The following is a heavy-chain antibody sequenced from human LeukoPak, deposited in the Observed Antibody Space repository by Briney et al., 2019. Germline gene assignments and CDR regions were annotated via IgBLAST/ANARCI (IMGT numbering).Heavy chain of an antibody. CDR1: GGSISSYY. Sequence: PSETLSLTCTVSGGSISSYYWSWNRQPAGKGLEWIGHTYTSGSTNYNPSLKSRVTMSVDTSKNQFSLKLSSVTAADTAVYYCARGVYYYDSSGYYVGTHDPWGQGTLVTVSS. J-gene: IGHJ5*02. CDR2: TYTSGST. V-gene: IGHV4-4*07. D-gene: IGHD3-22*01. CDR3: ARGVYYYDSSGYYVGTHDP.